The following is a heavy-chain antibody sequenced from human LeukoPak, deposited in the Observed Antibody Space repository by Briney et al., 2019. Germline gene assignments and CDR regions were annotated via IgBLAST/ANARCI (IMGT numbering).Heavy chain of an antibody. J-gene: IGHJ4*02. V-gene: IGHV3-23*01. CDR2: ISDSGGST. Sequence: GGSLRLSCAASGFTFSGYAMSWVRQAPGKGLEWVSAISDSGGSTYYADSVKGRFTISRDNSKNTLYLQMNSLRAEDTAVYYCAKDRVCSGGSCYLDYWGQGTLVTVSS. CDR1: GFTFSGYA. D-gene: IGHD2-15*01. CDR3: AKDRVCSGGSCYLDY.